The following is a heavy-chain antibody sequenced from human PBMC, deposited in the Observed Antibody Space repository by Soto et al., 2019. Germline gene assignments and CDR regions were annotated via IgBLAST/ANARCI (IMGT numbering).Heavy chain of an antibody. CDR3: ASGNIAVAGTPNFDY. Sequence: ASVKVSCKASGYTFTSYYMHWVRQAPGQGLEWMGIINPSGGSTSYAQKFQGRVTMTRDTSTSTVYMELSSLRSEDTAVYYCASGNIAVAGTPNFDYWGQGTLVTVSS. J-gene: IGHJ4*02. CDR2: INPSGGST. D-gene: IGHD6-19*01. CDR1: GYTFTSYY. V-gene: IGHV1-46*03.